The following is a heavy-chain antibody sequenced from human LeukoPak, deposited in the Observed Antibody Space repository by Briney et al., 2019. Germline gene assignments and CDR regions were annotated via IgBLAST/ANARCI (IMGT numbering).Heavy chain of an antibody. Sequence: SETLSLTCAVSGGSFSGAYWSWIRQPPGKGLEWSGEINHSVSVNYNPPPTSRVAISADTSKNQISRTLRSVAAADTAVHYCARAKHVVQRGWFDPWGQGTLVTVSS. V-gene: IGHV4-34*01. J-gene: IGHJ5*02. CDR2: INHSVSV. D-gene: IGHD6-25*01. CDR1: GGSFSGAY. CDR3: ARAKHVVQRGWFDP.